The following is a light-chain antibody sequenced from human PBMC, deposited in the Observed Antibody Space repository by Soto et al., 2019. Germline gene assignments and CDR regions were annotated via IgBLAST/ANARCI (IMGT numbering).Light chain of an antibody. CDR3: CSYADNYSYV. V-gene: IGLV2-11*01. CDR1: SSDVGAYNY. Sequence: QSVLTQPRSVSGSPGQSVTISCTGTSSDVGAYNYVSWYQQHPGKAPKLMTYDVSKRPSGVPDRFSGSKCGNTASLTISGLQAEDEADYYCCSYADNYSYVFGTGTKVTVL. J-gene: IGLJ1*01. CDR2: DVS.